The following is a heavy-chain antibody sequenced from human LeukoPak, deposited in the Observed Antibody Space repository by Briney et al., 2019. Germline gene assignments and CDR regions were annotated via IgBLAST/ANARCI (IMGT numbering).Heavy chain of an antibody. Sequence: GGSLRLYCAASGFTFSDYYMSWIRQAPGKGLEWVSYISSGSSYTKYADSVKGRFTISRDNAKNSLYLQMNSLRAEDTAVYYCARERAGSFDYWGQGTLVTVSS. CDR3: ARERAGSFDY. D-gene: IGHD6-19*01. CDR1: GFTFSDYY. CDR2: ISSGSSYT. J-gene: IGHJ4*02. V-gene: IGHV3-11*05.